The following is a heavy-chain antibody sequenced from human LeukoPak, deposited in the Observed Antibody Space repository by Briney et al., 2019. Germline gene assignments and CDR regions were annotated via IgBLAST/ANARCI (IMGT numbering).Heavy chain of an antibody. CDR1: GFTFSSYG. Sequence: RPGGSLRLSCAASGFTFSSYGMHWVRQAQGKGLEWVAVISYDGSNKYYADSVKGRFTISRDNSKNTLYLQMNSLRAEDTAVYYCAKDFRIPANPDGDNYYYGMDVWGQGTTVTVSS. V-gene: IGHV3-30*18. J-gene: IGHJ6*02. D-gene: IGHD2-2*01. CDR3: AKDFRIPANPDGDNYYYGMDV. CDR2: ISYDGSNK.